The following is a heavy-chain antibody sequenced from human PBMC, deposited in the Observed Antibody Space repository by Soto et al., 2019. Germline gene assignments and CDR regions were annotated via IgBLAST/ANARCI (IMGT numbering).Heavy chain of an antibody. J-gene: IGHJ4*02. D-gene: IGHD5-18*01. CDR1: GGSVSSGSYY. CDR3: ARDRNGYEDY. Sequence: PSETLSLTCTVSGGSVSSGSYYWSWIRQPPGKGLEWIGYIYYSGSTNYNPSLKSRVTISVDTSKNQFSLKLSSVTAADTAVYYCARDRNGYEDYWGQGTLVTSPQ. V-gene: IGHV4-61*01. CDR2: IYYSGST.